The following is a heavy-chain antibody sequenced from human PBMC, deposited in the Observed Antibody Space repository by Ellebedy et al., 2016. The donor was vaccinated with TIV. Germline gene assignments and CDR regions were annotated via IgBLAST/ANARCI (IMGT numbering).Heavy chain of an antibody. J-gene: IGHJ3*02. Sequence: SETLSLXXAVSGGPISSSNYYWGWIRKPPGKGLEWIGTIFYSGTTYYNPSLKSRVTISIDMSKNQFSLRLTSVTAADTAVYYCARPQQLVFDAFDIWGQGTMVTVSS. CDR1: GGPISSSNYY. V-gene: IGHV4-39*01. CDR2: IFYSGTT. CDR3: ARPQQLVFDAFDI. D-gene: IGHD6-13*01.